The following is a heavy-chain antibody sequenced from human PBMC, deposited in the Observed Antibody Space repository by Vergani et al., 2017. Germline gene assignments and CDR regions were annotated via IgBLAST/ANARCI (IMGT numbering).Heavy chain of an antibody. CDR2: VRNKEDGGTP. CDR1: GFTFTDYG. J-gene: IGHJ6*02. D-gene: IGHD5-12*01. CDR3: ARDRVDIVATTTYYYYYYGMDV. Sequence: EVQLVESGGGLEQPGRSLRLSCRASGFTFTDYGISWVRQAPGKGLEWVGFVRNKEDGGTPEHAASVKGRFTISRDDSKAIAYLQMNSLKTEDTAVYYCARDRVDIVATTTYYYYYYGMDVWGQGTTVTVSS. V-gene: IGHV3-49*04.